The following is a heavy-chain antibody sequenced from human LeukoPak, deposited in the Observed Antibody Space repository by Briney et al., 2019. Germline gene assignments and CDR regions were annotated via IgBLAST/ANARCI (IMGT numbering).Heavy chain of an antibody. Sequence: GGSLRLSCAAPGFTFHDYAMHWVRQAPGKGLEWVSGISWNSGIIGYADSVKGRFTTSRDNAKNSLYLQMNSLRPEDTALYYCTKDSVAMVTTSDYWGQGTLVTVSS. CDR1: GFTFHDYA. J-gene: IGHJ4*02. CDR2: ISWNSGII. D-gene: IGHD5-18*01. CDR3: TKDSVAMVTTSDY. V-gene: IGHV3-9*01.